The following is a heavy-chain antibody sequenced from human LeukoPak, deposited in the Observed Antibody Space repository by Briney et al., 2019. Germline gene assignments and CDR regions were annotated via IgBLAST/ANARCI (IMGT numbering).Heavy chain of an antibody. Sequence: GASVKVSCKASGYTFTSYGISWVRQAPGQGLEWMGWISAYNDNTNYAQKFQGRVTMTRDTSISTAYMELSRLRSDDTAVYYCARALEIQLWLSDYWGQGTLVTVSS. D-gene: IGHD5-18*01. CDR2: ISAYNDNT. J-gene: IGHJ4*02. CDR1: GYTFTSYG. V-gene: IGHV1-18*01. CDR3: ARALEIQLWLSDY.